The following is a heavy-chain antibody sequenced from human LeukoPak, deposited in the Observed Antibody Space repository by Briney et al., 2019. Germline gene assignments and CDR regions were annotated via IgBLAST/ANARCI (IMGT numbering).Heavy chain of an antibody. CDR2: IYPGDSDT. CDR3: ARSGYSGYDFSPFDY. D-gene: IGHD5-12*01. Sequence: GESLKISCKGSGYSFTSYWIGWVRQMPGKGLEWMGIIYPGDSDTRYSPSSQGQVTISADKSISTAYLQWSSLKASDTAMYYCARSGYSGYDFSPFDYWGQGTLVTVSS. V-gene: IGHV5-51*01. J-gene: IGHJ4*02. CDR1: GYSFTSYW.